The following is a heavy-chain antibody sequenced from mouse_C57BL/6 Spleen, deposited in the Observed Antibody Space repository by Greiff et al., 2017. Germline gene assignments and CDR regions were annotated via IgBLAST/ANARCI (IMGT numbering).Heavy chain of an antibody. CDR2: ISDGGSYT. CDR1: GFTFSSYA. J-gene: IGHJ3*01. CDR3: ARETGTPFAY. V-gene: IGHV5-4*01. Sequence: EVQLVASGGGLVKPGGSLKLSCAASGFTFSSYAMSWVRQTPEKRLEWVATISDGGSYTYYPDNVKGRFTISRDNAKNNLYLQMSHLKSEDTAMYYCARETGTPFAYWGQGTLVTVSA. D-gene: IGHD4-1*01.